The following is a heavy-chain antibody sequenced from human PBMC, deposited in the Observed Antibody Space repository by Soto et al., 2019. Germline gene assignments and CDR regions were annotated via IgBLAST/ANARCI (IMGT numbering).Heavy chain of an antibody. Sequence: ASETLSLTCAVHGGSVSGYYWTWIRQPPGKGLEWIGEIHPSGVNNYNASLSSRVAMSLDSSKNQFSLTLTSIIVADTAVYYCARGQDSAKIGYWGPGTLVTVSS. J-gene: IGHJ4*02. CDR1: GGSVSGYY. D-gene: IGHD5-18*01. CDR3: ARGQDSAKIGY. CDR2: IHPSGVN. V-gene: IGHV4-34*01.